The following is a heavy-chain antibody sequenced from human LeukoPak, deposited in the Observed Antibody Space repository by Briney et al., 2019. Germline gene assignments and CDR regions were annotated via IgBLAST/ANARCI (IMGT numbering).Heavy chain of an antibody. CDR2: IYYSGST. V-gene: IGHV4-31*03. D-gene: IGHD3-10*01. CDR1: GGSISSGGYY. Sequence: SETLSHTCTVSGGSISSGGYYWSWIRQHPGKGLEWIGYIYYSGSTYYNPSLKSRVTISVDTSKNQFSLKLSSVTAADTAVYYCAREERFYYFDYWGQGTLVTVSS. J-gene: IGHJ4*02. CDR3: AREERFYYFDY.